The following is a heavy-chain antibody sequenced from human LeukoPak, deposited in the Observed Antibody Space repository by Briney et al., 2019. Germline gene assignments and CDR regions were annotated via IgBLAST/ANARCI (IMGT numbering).Heavy chain of an antibody. Sequence: ASVKVSCKASGYTFTSYYMHWVRQAPGKGLEWMGGFDPEDGETIYAQKFQGRVTMTEDTSTDTAYMELSSLRSEDTAVYYCATGGYSYGREYFQHWGQGTLVTVSS. CDR3: ATGGYSYGREYFQH. J-gene: IGHJ1*01. V-gene: IGHV1-24*01. D-gene: IGHD5-18*01. CDR1: GYTFTSYY. CDR2: FDPEDGET.